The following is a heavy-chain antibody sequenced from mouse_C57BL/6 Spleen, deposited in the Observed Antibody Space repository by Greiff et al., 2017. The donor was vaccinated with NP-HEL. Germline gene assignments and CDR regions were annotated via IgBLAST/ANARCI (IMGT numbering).Heavy chain of an antibody. V-gene: IGHV1-15*01. J-gene: IGHJ2*01. D-gene: IGHD1-1*01. CDR1: GYTFPDYE. CDR3: TNYYGSSYFDY. CDR2: IDPETGGT. Sequence: QVQLQQSGAELVRPGASVTLSCKASGYTFPDYEMHWVKQTPVHGLEWIGAIDPETGGTAYNQKFKGKAILTADKSSSKAYMELRSLTSEDSAVYYCTNYYGSSYFDYWGQGTTLTVSS.